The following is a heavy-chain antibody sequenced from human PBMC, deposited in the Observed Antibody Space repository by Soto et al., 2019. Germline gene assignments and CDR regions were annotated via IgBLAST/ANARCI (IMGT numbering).Heavy chain of an antibody. CDR1: GCSISSYY. J-gene: IGHJ6*03. V-gene: IGHV4-59*08. CDR3: ARRRGATVTTGGYYYYYMDV. CDR2: IYYSGST. Sequence: TSETVSLTCTVSGCSISSYYWSWIRPPPGKGLEWIGYIYYSGSTNYNPSLKSRVTISVDTSKNQFSLKLSSVTAADTAVYYCARRRGATVTTGGYYYYYMDVWGKGTTVTVPS. D-gene: IGHD4-17*01.